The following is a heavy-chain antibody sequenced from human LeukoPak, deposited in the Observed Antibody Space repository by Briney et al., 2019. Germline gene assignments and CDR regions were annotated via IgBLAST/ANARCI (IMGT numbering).Heavy chain of an antibody. CDR3: AKAGLLWFGESWMDV. V-gene: IGHV3-7*01. CDR2: IKEDGSES. Sequence: PGGSLRLSCAASGFIFSIYWMTWVRQAPGKGLEWVANIKEDGSESHYVDSVKGRFTISRDNAKNSLYLQMNSLRAEDTAMYFCAKAGLLWFGESWMDVWGQGTTVTVSS. J-gene: IGHJ6*02. D-gene: IGHD3-10*01. CDR1: GFIFSIYW.